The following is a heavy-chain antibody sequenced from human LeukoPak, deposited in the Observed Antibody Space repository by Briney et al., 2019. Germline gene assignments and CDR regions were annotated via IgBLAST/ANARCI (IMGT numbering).Heavy chain of an antibody. CDR3: ARGVFAPYCSSTSCATATLDY. D-gene: IGHD2-2*01. CDR2: IKQDGSEK. V-gene: IGHV3-7*01. CDR1: GFTFSSYW. J-gene: IGHJ4*02. Sequence: PGGSLRLSCAASGFTFSSYWMSWVRQAPGKGLEWVANIKQDGSEKYYVDSVEGRFTISRDNAKNSLYLQMNSLRAEDTAVYYCARGVFAPYCSSTSCATATLDYWGQGTLVTVSS.